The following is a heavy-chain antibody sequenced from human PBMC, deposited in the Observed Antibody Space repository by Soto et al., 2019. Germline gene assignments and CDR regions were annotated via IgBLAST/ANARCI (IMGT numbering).Heavy chain of an antibody. D-gene: IGHD6-13*01. J-gene: IGHJ6*02. V-gene: IGHV1-69*18. Sequence: QVQLVQSGAEVKTPGSSVKVSCEASGGTFSSYSINWVRQAPGQGLEWMGRLIPMFGTTDYEQRFQGGVTFTADESTNTASMEVTDLTSEDTAVYYCARAAVLTFTRFYDVDVWGQGTTVTVSS. CDR2: LIPMFGTT. CDR3: ARAAVLTFTRFYDVDV. CDR1: GGTFSSYS.